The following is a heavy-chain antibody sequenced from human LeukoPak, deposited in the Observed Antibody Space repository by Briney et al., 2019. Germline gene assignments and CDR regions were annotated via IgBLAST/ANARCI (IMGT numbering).Heavy chain of an antibody. CDR3: AKDSSTRTAYYFGN. CDR2: IWYDGSNK. Sequence: GGSLRLSCAASGFTFSSYGMHWVRQAPGKGLEWVAVIWYDGSNKYYADSVKGRFTISGDNSKNTLYLQMNSLRAEDTAVYYCAKDSSTRTAYYFGNWGQGTLVTVSS. CDR1: GFTFSSYG. V-gene: IGHV3-33*06. D-gene: IGHD2-2*01. J-gene: IGHJ4*02.